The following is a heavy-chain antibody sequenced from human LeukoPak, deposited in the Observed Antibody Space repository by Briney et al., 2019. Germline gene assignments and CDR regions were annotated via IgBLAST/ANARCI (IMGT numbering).Heavy chain of an antibody. Sequence: GGSLRLSCAASGFTFDDYVMHWVRQAPGKGLEWVSLISGDGGRSYYADSVKGRFTISRDNSKNSLFLQMNSLRTEDTAFYYCAKFGASGWSRGPYFDYWGQGTLVTVSS. CDR3: AKFGASGWSRGPYFDY. CDR1: GFTFDDYV. D-gene: IGHD6-19*01. V-gene: IGHV3-43*02. CDR2: ISGDGGRS. J-gene: IGHJ4*02.